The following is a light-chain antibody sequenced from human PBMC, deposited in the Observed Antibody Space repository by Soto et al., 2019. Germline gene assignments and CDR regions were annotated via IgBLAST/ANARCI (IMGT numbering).Light chain of an antibody. Sequence: QSVLTQPASVSGSPGQSITISCTGTSSDVGGYNYVSWYQQHPGKAPKLMIYDVSNRPSGVSNRFSSSESGNTASLTISGLQAEDEADYYCSSYTSSSTDYVFGTGTKVTVL. CDR2: DVS. CDR1: SSDVGGYNY. V-gene: IGLV2-14*01. CDR3: SSYTSSSTDYV. J-gene: IGLJ1*01.